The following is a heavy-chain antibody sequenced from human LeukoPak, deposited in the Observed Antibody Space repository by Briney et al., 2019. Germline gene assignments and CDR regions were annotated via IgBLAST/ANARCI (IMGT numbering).Heavy chain of an antibody. V-gene: IGHV3-11*01. CDR3: ATVRYSTIWSFEFDN. D-gene: IGHD5-12*01. CDR2: ISKTGRGI. J-gene: IGHJ4*02. Sequence: GGSLRLSCAASGFNFSDYFMSWIRQAPGKGLQWLAYISKTGRGIEYAESVRGRFTISRDNAKNSVFLQMDSLRAEDTAVYFCATVRYSTIWSFEFDNWGQGALVTVSS. CDR1: GFNFSDYF.